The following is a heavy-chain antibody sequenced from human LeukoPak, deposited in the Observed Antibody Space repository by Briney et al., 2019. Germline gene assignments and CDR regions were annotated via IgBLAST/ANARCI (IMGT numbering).Heavy chain of an antibody. CDR2: IKGDGSEE. D-gene: IGHD5-12*01. V-gene: IGHV3-7*01. Sequence: GGSLRLSCTSSGFTFSDHHMSWIRQAPGKGLEWVANIKGDGSEEDYVGSVRGRFIISRDNAKNSLYLQMNNLRVEDPALYYCARNQPDTGYRPSNLWGHGTLVTVSS. CDR3: ARNQPDTGYRPSNL. J-gene: IGHJ5*02. CDR1: GFTFSDHH.